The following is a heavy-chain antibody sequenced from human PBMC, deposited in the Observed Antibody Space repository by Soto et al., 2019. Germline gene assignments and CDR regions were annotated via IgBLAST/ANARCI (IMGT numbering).Heavy chain of an antibody. CDR1: GFRFTTYS. D-gene: IGHD3-9*01. CDR2: IYPGDSKT. J-gene: IGHJ4*02. V-gene: IGHV5-51*01. Sequence: LGESLKVSCKGSGFRFTTYSLAWGRQMPGKGLEGMGIIYPGDSKTTYSPSFQGKVTISADKSISTAYLQWSSLKASDTAMYYCARGAERTQQRYLDWVCGYWGQGT. CDR3: ARGAERTQQRYLDWVCGY.